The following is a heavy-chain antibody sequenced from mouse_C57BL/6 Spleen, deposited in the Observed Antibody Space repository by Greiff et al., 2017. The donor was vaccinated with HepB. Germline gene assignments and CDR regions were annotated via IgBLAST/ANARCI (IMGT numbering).Heavy chain of an antibody. D-gene: IGHD1-1*02. V-gene: IGHV1-61*01. CDR2: IYPSDSET. CDR3: ARRRGYGLDY. Sequence: VQLQQSGAELVRPGSSVKLSCKASGYTFTSYWMDWVKQRPGQGLEWIGNIYPSDSETHYNQKFKDKATLTVDKSSSTACMQLSSLTSEDSAVYYCARRRGYGLDYWGQGTTLTVSS. CDR1: GYTFTSYW. J-gene: IGHJ2*01.